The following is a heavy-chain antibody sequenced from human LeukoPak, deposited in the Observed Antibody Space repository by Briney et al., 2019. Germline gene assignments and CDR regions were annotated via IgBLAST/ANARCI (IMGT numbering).Heavy chain of an antibody. CDR1: GGSISSYY. Sequence: SETLSLTCTVSGGSISSYYWSWIRKPPGKGLAWIGYIYYSGSTNYNPSLKSRVTISVDTSNNQFSLKLSSVTAADTAVYYCARLPTGAYCGGDCYPAAFDIWGQGTMVTVSS. D-gene: IGHD2-21*02. CDR2: IYYSGST. J-gene: IGHJ3*02. V-gene: IGHV4-59*01. CDR3: ARLPTGAYCGGDCYPAAFDI.